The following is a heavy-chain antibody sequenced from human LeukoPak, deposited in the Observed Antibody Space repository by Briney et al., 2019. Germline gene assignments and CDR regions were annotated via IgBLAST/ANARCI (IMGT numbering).Heavy chain of an antibody. J-gene: IGHJ4*02. V-gene: IGHV3-33*01. CDR3: ARSGATYYYGSGSYSY. Sequence: GGSLRLSCAASGFTFSSYGMHWVRQAPGKGLEWVAVIWYDGSNEYYADSVKGRFTISRDNSKNTLYLQMNSLRAEDTAVYYCARSGATYYYGSGSYSYWGQGTLVTVSS. CDR1: GFTFSSYG. D-gene: IGHD3-10*01. CDR2: IWYDGSNE.